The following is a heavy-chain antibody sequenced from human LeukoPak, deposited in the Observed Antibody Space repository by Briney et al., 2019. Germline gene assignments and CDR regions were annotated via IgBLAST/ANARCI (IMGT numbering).Heavy chain of an antibody. CDR2: IYYSGST. V-gene: IGHV4-30-4*08. CDR3: ARSSPVGSYFDY. D-gene: IGHD2-2*03. Sequence: SETLSLTCTVSGGSISSGDYYWSWIRQPPGKGLEWIGYIYYSGSTNYNPSLKSRVTISVDTSKNQFSLKLSSVTAADTAVYYCARSSPVGSYFDYWGQGTLVTVSS. J-gene: IGHJ4*02. CDR1: GGSISSGDYY.